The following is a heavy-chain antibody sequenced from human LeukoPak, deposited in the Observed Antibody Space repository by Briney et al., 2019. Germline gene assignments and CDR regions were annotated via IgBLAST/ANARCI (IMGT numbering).Heavy chain of an antibody. Sequence: SETLSLTCTVSGGSISSYYWSWIRQPPGKVLEWIGYIYYSGSTNYNPSLKSRVTISVDTSKNQFSLKLSSVTAADTAVYYCARVLTGGLLDYWGQGTLVTVSS. CDR3: ARVLTGGLLDY. CDR2: IYYSGST. J-gene: IGHJ4*02. D-gene: IGHD3-9*01. CDR1: GGSISSYY. V-gene: IGHV4-59*01.